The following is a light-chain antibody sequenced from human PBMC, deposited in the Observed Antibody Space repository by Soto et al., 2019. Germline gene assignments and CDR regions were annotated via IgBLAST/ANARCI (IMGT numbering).Light chain of an antibody. CDR1: SSDVGGYDY. CDR2: EVS. Sequence: QSALTQPPSASGSPGQSVTISCTGTSSDVGGYDYVSWYQQHPGKAPKLMIYEVSQRPSGVPDRFSGSKSGNTASLTVSGLQAEDEADYYCSSYADSNSGVFGGGTQLTVL. CDR3: SSYADSNSGV. V-gene: IGLV2-8*01. J-gene: IGLJ2*01.